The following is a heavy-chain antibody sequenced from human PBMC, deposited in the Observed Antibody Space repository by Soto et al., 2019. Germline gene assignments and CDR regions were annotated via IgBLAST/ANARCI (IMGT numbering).Heavy chain of an antibody. V-gene: IGHV4-30-4*01. CDR1: GASISGSDHY. CDR2: LSYTGNS. CDR3: ARSGRTLLGC. Sequence: QVQLQESGPGLVKASQTLSLTCTVSGASISGSDHYWSWIRQPPGKGLEWIGHLSYTGNSYNPSYNPSRKVRPKMALDAVKNRFSLNMPSVTAADTAVYFCARSGRTLLGCWGEGALVCVSS. J-gene: IGHJ4*02. D-gene: IGHD3-3*01.